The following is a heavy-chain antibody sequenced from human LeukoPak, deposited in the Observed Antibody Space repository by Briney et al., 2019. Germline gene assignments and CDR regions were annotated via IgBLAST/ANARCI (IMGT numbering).Heavy chain of an antibody. D-gene: IGHD4-11*01. J-gene: IGHJ6*03. CDR2: INPSGGST. CDR3: AAITTVTIPAYSNMDV. CDR1: GYTFTSYY. Sequence: GASMKVASKASGYTFTSYYMHCERQAPGQGLEWMGIINPSGGSTSYAQKFQGRVTLTRDTSTRTVYMELSSLRSEDTAVYYCAAITTVTIPAYSNMDVWGKRTTVTVSS. V-gene: IGHV1-46*01.